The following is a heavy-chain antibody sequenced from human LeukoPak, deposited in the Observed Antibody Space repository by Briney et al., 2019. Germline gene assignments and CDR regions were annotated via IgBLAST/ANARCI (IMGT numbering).Heavy chain of an antibody. J-gene: IGHJ1*01. CDR1: GFTFSSYW. CDR2: IKQDGSEK. CDR3: ASGRRGSYRSEYFQH. D-gene: IGHD3-16*02. Sequence: PGGSLRLSCAASGFTFSSYWMSWVRQAPGKGLEWVANIKQDGSEKYYVDSVKGRFTISRDNAKNSLYLQMNSLRAEDTAVYYCASGRRGSYRSEYFQHWGQGTLVTVSS. V-gene: IGHV3-7*01.